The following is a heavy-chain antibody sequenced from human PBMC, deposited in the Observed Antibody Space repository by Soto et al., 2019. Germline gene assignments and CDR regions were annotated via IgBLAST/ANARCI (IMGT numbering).Heavy chain of an antibody. D-gene: IGHD2-2*01. V-gene: IGHV1-3*01. CDR3: ARRIVVVPAAMPDDYYYYYGMDV. J-gene: IGHJ6*02. Sequence: ASGKVSCKASGYTFTSYAMHWVRQAPGQRLERMGWINAGNGNTKYSQKFQGRVTITRDTSASTAYMELSSLRSEDTAVYYCARRIVVVPAAMPDDYYYYYGMDVWGQGTTVTVSS. CDR1: GYTFTSYA. CDR2: INAGNGNT.